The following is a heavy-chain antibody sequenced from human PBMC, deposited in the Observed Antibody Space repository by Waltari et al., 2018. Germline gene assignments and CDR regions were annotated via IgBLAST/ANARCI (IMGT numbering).Heavy chain of an antibody. Sequence: QLQLQESGPGLVKPSETLSLTCTVSGGSISSSSYYLGWIRQPPRKGLARIGSIYYSGSTYYNPSLKSRVTISVDTSKNQFSLKLSSVTAADTAVYYWASHFIVVVPAAMEWGRLDIHADDYWGQGTLVTVSS. J-gene: IGHJ4*02. CDR2: IYYSGST. CDR3: ASHFIVVVPAAMEWGRLDIHADDY. CDR1: GGSISSSSYY. V-gene: IGHV4-39*01. D-gene: IGHD2-2*01.